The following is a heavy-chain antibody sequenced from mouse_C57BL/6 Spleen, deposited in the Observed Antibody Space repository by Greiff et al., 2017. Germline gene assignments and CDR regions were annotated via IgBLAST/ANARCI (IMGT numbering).Heavy chain of an antibody. CDR1: GYSFTGYY. CDR3: ARSGLGRDYFDY. J-gene: IGHJ2*01. CDR2: INPSTGGT. Sequence: EVQLQESGPELVKPGASVKISCKASGYSFTGYYMNWVKQSPEKSLEWIGEINPSTGGTTYNQKFKAKATLTVDKSSSTAYMQLKSLTSEDSAVYYCARSGLGRDYFDYWGQGTTLTVSS. D-gene: IGHD4-1*01. V-gene: IGHV1-42*01.